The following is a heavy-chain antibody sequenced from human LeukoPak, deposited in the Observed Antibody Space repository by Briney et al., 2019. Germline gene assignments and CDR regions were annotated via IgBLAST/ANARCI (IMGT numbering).Heavy chain of an antibody. CDR2: ISSSSSYI. Sequence: PGGSLRLSCAASGFTFSSYSMNWVRQAPGKGLEWDSSISSSSSYIYYADSVKGRFTISRDNAKNSLYLQMNSLRAEDTAVYCCARDKGYSSSRYYYYGMDVWGQGTTVTVSS. CDR3: ARDKGYSSSRYYYYGMDV. D-gene: IGHD6-13*01. J-gene: IGHJ6*02. CDR1: GFTFSSYS. V-gene: IGHV3-21*01.